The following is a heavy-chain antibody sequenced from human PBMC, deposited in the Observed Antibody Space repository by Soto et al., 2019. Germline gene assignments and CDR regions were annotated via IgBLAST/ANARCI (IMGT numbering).Heavy chain of an antibody. V-gene: IGHV3-7*04. Sequence: EVQLVESGGGSVQPGGSLRLSCVASGFFTFSRYWMSWVRQVPGQGLEWVANIKEDGSEKYYVDSVKGRFTISRDNAKTSGYLQMNSLRVEDTAVYYCARPDARYDSTAYWGQGTLVTVSS. J-gene: IGHJ4*02. CDR2: IKEDGSEK. D-gene: IGHD3-22*01. CDR1: GFFTFSRYW. CDR3: ARPDARYDSTAY.